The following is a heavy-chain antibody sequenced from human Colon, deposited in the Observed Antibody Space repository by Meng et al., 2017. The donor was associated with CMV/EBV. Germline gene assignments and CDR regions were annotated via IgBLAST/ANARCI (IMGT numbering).Heavy chain of an antibody. V-gene: IGHV2-5*02. Sequence: SGPTLVKPTQTLTLTCTFSGFPFSTRGVGVGWIRQPPGKALEWLALIQWDDDKRYSPSLKNRLTISKDTSKNQVALIMTNMDPVDTATYYCAHKDPRSGSYPPFHYWGQGTLVTSPQ. CDR2: IQWDDDK. CDR1: GFPFSTRGVG. J-gene: IGHJ4*02. CDR3: AHKDPRSGSYPPFHY. D-gene: IGHD3-10*01.